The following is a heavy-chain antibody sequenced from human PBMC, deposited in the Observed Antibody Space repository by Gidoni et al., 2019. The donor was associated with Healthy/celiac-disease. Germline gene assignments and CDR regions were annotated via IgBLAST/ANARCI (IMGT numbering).Heavy chain of an antibody. V-gene: IGHV4-34*01. Sequence: QVQLQQWGAGLLKPSETLSLTCAVYGGSFSGYYWSWIRQPPGKGLEWIGEINHSGSTNYNPSLKSRVTISVDTSKNQFSLKLSSVTAADTAVYYCARVRVVPAASHYGMDVWGQGTTVTVSS. J-gene: IGHJ6*02. D-gene: IGHD2-2*01. CDR3: ARVRVVPAASHYGMDV. CDR1: GGSFSGYY. CDR2: INHSGST.